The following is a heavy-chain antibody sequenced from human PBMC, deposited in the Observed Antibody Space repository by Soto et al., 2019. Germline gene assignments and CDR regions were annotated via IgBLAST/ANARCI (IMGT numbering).Heavy chain of an antibody. D-gene: IGHD2-15*01. CDR3: AGCFSGGAADWFDP. Sequence: ASGKVSCKASGYTFTSYAMHWVRQAPGQGLEWMGWINAGNGNTKYSQKFQGRVTITRDTSASTAYMELSSLSSEDTAVYYCAGCFSGGAADWFDPWGQGTLVTVSS. CDR1: GYTFTSYA. CDR2: INAGNGNT. V-gene: IGHV1-3*01. J-gene: IGHJ5*02.